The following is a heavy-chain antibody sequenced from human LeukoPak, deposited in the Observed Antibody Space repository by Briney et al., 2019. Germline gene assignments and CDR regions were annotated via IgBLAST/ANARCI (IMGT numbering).Heavy chain of an antibody. V-gene: IGHV4-39*01. J-gene: IGHJ6*02. CDR2: IYYSGST. CDR3: ARLPQGGSTYGPLDV. Sequence: KPSETLSLTCTVSGGSISSSSYYWGWVRQPPGKGLEWIGRIYYSGSTYYNPSLKSRVTISVDTSKNQFPLKLSSVTAADTAVYYCARLPQGGSTYGPLDVWGQGTTVTVSS. CDR1: GGSISSSSYY. D-gene: IGHD5-18*01.